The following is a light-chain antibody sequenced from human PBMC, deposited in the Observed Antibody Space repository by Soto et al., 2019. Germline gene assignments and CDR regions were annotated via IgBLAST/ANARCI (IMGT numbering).Light chain of an antibody. J-gene: IGKJ1*01. Sequence: IQMTQSPLSLSASVGDRVIITCRASRDIGNDLGWYKQKPGKAPKLLIFAASTFHSGVPSRFSGSGSGTVFTHTISSLHPEDFATYFCLQDYNLPRTFGQGT. CDR3: LQDYNLPRT. V-gene: IGKV1-6*01. CDR2: AAS. CDR1: RDIGND.